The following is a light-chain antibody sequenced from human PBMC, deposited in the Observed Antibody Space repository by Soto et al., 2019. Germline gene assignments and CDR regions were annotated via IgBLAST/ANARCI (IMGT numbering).Light chain of an antibody. CDR3: AAWDDSLDGFYV. Sequence: QSALTQPASVSGSPGQSITISCTGTSSDVGSYNLVSWYQQHPGKAPKLMIYEVSKRPSGVSNRFSGSKSGNTASLAIGGLQSEDEADYYCAAWDDSLDGFYVFGSGTKVTVL. V-gene: IGLV2-14*02. CDR1: SSDVGSYNL. J-gene: IGLJ1*01. CDR2: EVS.